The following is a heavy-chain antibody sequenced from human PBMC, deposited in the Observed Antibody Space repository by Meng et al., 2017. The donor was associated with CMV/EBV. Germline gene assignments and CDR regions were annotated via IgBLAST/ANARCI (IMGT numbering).Heavy chain of an antibody. CDR1: GGTFSSYA. J-gene: IGHJ6*02. V-gene: IGHV1-69*10. CDR3: ARLRGGKAAAGNWDYYYYYGMDV. D-gene: IGHD6-13*01. Sequence: SVKVSCKASGGTFSSYAISWVRQAPGQGLEWMGGVIPILGIANYAQKFQGRVTITADKSTSTAYMELSSLRSEDTAVYYCARLRGGKAAAGNWDYYYYYGMDVWGQGTTVTVSS. CDR2: VIPILGIA.